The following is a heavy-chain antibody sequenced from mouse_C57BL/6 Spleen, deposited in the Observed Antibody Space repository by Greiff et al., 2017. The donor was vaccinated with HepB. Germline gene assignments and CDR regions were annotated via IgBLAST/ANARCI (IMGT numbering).Heavy chain of an antibody. CDR1: GYTFTSYW. CDR3: ARSGTAQATFDY. V-gene: IGHV1-59*01. D-gene: IGHD3-2*02. CDR2: IDPSDSYT. J-gene: IGHJ2*01. Sequence: VQLQQPGAELVRPGTSVKLSCKASGYTFTSYWMHWVKQRPGQGFEWIGVIDPSDSYTNYNQKFKGKATLTVDTSSSTAYMQLSSLTSEDSAVYYCARSGTAQATFDYWGQGTTLTVSS.